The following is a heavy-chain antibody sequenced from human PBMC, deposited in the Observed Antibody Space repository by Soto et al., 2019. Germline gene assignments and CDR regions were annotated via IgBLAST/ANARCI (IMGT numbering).Heavy chain of an antibody. CDR3: AKGISGSGYYYEN. CDR2: ISGSGGST. J-gene: IGHJ4*02. Sequence: EVQLLESGGGLVQPGGSLRLSCAASGFTFSSYAMSWVRQAPGKGLEWVSGISGSGGSTYYADSVKGRFSISTDNSKNTLYLQMNSLRAEDTAVYYCAKGISGSGYYYENWGQGTLVTVSS. V-gene: IGHV3-23*01. D-gene: IGHD3-22*01. CDR1: GFTFSSYA.